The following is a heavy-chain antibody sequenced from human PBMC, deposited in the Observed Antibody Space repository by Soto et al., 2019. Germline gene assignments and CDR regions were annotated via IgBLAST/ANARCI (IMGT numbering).Heavy chain of an antibody. J-gene: IGHJ4*02. CDR2: INSDGSST. V-gene: IGHV3-74*01. CDR1: GFTFSSYW. Sequence: PGGSLRLSCAASGFTFSSYWMHWVRQAPGKGLVWVSRINSDGSSTSYADSVKGRFTISRDNAKNTLYLQMNSLRAEDTAVYYCASIAARPGFDYWGQGTLVTVSS. D-gene: IGHD6-6*01. CDR3: ASIAARPGFDY.